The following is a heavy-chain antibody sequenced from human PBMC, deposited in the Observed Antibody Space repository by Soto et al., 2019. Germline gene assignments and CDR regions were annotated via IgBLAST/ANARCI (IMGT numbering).Heavy chain of an antibody. Sequence: QVQVVESGGGVAHPGRPLRLSWAGLELPFTTFAWHWVRQAQAKGLEWVSLKGNDGSKNSYGDSVKGRFTISRDNSRNTVYLQMNSLRADDTAVYYCARDASYYSLWSGYYPSRNGMDVWGQGTTVTVSS. J-gene: IGHJ6*02. D-gene: IGHD3-3*01. CDR3: ARDASYYSLWSGYYPSRNGMDV. V-gene: IGHV3-33*01. CDR1: ELPFTTFA. CDR2: KGNDGSKN.